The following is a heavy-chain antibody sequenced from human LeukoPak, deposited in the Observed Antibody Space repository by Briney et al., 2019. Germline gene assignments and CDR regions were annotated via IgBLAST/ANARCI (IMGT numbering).Heavy chain of an antibody. D-gene: IGHD6-19*01. CDR1: VFTFSSYS. V-gene: IGHV3-21*01. J-gene: IGHJ4*02. CDR2: LSSSSSYI. Sequence: GGTLRLPCASSVFTFSSYSMNWVRQPSGKGLECVSSLSSSSSYIYYADSVKGRFTISGDNAKNSLYLQMNSLRAEDTAVYYCARDYEYSSGWPYDYWGQGTLVTVSS. CDR3: ARDYEYSSGWPYDY.